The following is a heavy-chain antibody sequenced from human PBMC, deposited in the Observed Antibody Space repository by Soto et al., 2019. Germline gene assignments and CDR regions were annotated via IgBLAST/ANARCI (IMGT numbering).Heavy chain of an antibody. CDR3: ARDTQPPDS. J-gene: IGHJ4*02. CDR1: GYTFASYA. V-gene: IGHV1-18*01. CDR2: ISAYNGNT. Sequence: QVQLVQSGAEVKKPGASVKVSCKASGYTFASYAISWVRQAPGQVLVWMGWISAYNGNTNYAQQHRGRVTLTTTTATSAAFEELKSMRSDATVVYCSARDTQPPDSWGQGTLVTVSS.